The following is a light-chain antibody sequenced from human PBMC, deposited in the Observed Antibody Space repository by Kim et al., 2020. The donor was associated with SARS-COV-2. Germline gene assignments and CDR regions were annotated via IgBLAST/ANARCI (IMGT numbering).Light chain of an antibody. CDR1: RGHHLLP. J-gene: IGLJ2*01. Sequence: SVKRPLPLGRGHHLLPIAWPHERPGRGPHVLRKVNRDGSHYKGDRIPDRFSGSSSESERYLTISTLQSDDEADYYCQTWGTPVVFGGGTQLTVL. V-gene: IGLV4-69*01. CDR3: QTWGTPVV. CDR2: VNRDGSH.